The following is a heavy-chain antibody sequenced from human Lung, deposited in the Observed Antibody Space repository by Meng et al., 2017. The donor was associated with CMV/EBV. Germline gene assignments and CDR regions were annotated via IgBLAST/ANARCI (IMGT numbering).Heavy chain of an antibody. CDR3: ARGSRDEAFQH. V-gene: IGHV4-4*07. CDR1: GGSISSYY. Sequence: VHAKGAGPGLLKTWSTLSLPCTVSGGSISSYYWSWTRQPAGKGLEWIGRIYTSGSTNYNPSLKSRVTMSVDTSKNQFSLKLSSVTAADTAVYYCARGSRDEAFQHWGQGTLVTVSS. D-gene: IGHD5-24*01. J-gene: IGHJ1*01. CDR2: IYTSGST.